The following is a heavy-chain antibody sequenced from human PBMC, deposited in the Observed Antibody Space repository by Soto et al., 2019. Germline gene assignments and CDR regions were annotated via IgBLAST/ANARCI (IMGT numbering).Heavy chain of an antibody. D-gene: IGHD3-16*01. CDR3: AKCDRPGVWGAFDI. Sequence: KSSETLSLTCTVSGGSISSGGYYWSWIRQHPGKGLEWIGYIYYSGSTYYNPSLKSRVTISVDTSKNQFSLKLSSVTAADTAVYYCAKCDRPGVWGAFDIWGQGTMVTVSS. V-gene: IGHV4-31*03. CDR2: IYYSGST. J-gene: IGHJ3*02. CDR1: GGSISSGGYY.